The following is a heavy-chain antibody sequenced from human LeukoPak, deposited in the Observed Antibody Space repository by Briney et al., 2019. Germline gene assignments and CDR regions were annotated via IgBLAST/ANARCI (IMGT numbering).Heavy chain of an antibody. CDR2: INPNSGGT. CDR1: GYTFTGSY. D-gene: IGHD2-15*01. Sequence: ASVKVSCKASGYTFTGSYMHWVRQAPGQGLEWMGWINPNSGGTNYAQKFQGWVTMTRDTSISTAYMELSRLRSDDTAVYYCARDRRYCSGGSCYSDAFDIWGQGTMVTVSS. J-gene: IGHJ3*02. CDR3: ARDRRYCSGGSCYSDAFDI. V-gene: IGHV1-2*04.